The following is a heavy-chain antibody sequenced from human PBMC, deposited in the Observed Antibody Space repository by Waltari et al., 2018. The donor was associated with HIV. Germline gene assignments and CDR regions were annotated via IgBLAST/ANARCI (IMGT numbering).Heavy chain of an antibody. V-gene: IGHV1-2*02. J-gene: IGHJ4*02. CDR2: INPDSGGT. D-gene: IGHD5-12*01. Sequence: QVQLVQAGAEVKKPGASVTVYCKAYGYTITALYIYWVRQAPGQGLEWMGWINPDSGGTNYAQKFQGRVTMTRDTSISTAYMELSRLRSDDTAVYYCARVHRDGYNYLYYWGQGTLVTVSS. CDR3: ARVHRDGYNYLYY. CDR1: GYTITALY.